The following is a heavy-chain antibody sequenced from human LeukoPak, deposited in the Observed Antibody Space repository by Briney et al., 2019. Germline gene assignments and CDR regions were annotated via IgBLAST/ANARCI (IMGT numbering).Heavy chain of an antibody. CDR1: GGTFSSYA. CDR3: ARISGYDSNYYYYYMDV. D-gene: IGHD5-12*01. V-gene: IGHV1-69*05. Sequence: SVKVSCKASGGTFSSYAISRVRQAPGQGLEWMGGIIPIFGTANYAQKFQGRVTITTDESTSTAYMELSSLRSEDTAVYYCARISGYDSNYYYYYMDVWGKGTTVTVSS. J-gene: IGHJ6*03. CDR2: IIPIFGTA.